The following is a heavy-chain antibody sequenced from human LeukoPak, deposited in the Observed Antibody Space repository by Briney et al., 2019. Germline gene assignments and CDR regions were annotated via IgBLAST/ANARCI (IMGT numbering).Heavy chain of an antibody. V-gene: IGHV3-49*04. Sequence: GGSLRLSCAASGFAITDHHMDWVRQAPGKGLEWVGFIRSKAYGGTTEYAASVKGRFTISRDDSKSIAYLQMNSLKTEDTAVYYCTRVSELRYFDWLPSLDYWGQGTLVTVSS. D-gene: IGHD3-9*01. J-gene: IGHJ4*02. CDR1: GFAITDHH. CDR2: IRSKAYGGTT. CDR3: TRVSELRYFDWLPSLDY.